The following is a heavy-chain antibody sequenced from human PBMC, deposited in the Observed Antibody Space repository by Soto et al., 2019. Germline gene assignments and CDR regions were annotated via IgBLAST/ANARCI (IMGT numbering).Heavy chain of an antibody. CDR3: AKSIGYSGWYYFDY. Sequence: GGSLRLSCAASGFTFSSYGMHWVRQAPGKGLEWVAVISYDGSNKYYADSVKGRFTISRDNSKNTLYLQMNSLRAEDTAVYYCAKSIGYSGWYYFDYWGQGTLVTVSS. V-gene: IGHV3-30*18. CDR1: GFTFSSYG. D-gene: IGHD6-19*01. J-gene: IGHJ4*02. CDR2: ISYDGSNK.